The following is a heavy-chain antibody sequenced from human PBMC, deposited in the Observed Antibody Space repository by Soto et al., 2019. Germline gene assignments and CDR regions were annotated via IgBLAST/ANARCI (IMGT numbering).Heavy chain of an antibody. Sequence: GGSLRLSCAASGFTVSSDYMSWVRQAPGRGLEWVSTISDNGGSTYYADSVTGRFTISRDNSKNTLYLQMDSLRAEDTAIYYCAKDSAAIAEREVFDYWGQGTLVTVSS. J-gene: IGHJ4*02. CDR1: GFTVSSDY. CDR2: ISDNGGST. CDR3: AKDSAAIAEREVFDY. D-gene: IGHD6-13*01. V-gene: IGHV3-23*01.